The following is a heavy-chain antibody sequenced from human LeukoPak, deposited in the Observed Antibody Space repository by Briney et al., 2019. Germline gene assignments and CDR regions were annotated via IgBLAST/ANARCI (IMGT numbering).Heavy chain of an antibody. CDR1: GGTFSSYA. J-gene: IGHJ3*02. Sequence: SVKVSCKASGGTFSSYAISWVRQAPGQGLEWMGGIIPIFGTANYAQKFQGGVTITADESTSTAYMELSSLRSEDTAVYYCARDLPSYYDSSGQIWGQGTMVTVSS. CDR3: ARDLPSYYDSSGQI. V-gene: IGHV1-69*13. CDR2: IIPIFGTA. D-gene: IGHD3-22*01.